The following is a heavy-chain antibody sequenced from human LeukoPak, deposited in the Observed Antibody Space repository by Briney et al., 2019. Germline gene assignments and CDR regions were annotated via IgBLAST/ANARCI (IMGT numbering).Heavy chain of an antibody. CDR2: IIPILGIA. Sequence: SVKVSCKASGYTFTSYYMHWVRQAPGQGLEWMGRIIPILGIANYAQKFQGRVTITADKSTSTAYMELSSLRSEDTAVYYCAREVWGYSGYEEIRYYFDYWGQGTLVTVSS. CDR1: GYTFTSYY. J-gene: IGHJ4*02. CDR3: AREVWGYSGYEEIRYYFDY. V-gene: IGHV1-69*04. D-gene: IGHD5-12*01.